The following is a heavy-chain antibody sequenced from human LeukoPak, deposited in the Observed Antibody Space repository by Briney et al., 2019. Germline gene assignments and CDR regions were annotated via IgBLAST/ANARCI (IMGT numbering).Heavy chain of an antibody. D-gene: IGHD1-26*01. J-gene: IGHJ3*02. CDR2: IYSAGAT. V-gene: IGHV3-53*01. CDR3: GRIEWERLGRAFDI. CDR1: GFTFSSFV. Sequence: GGSLRLSCAASGFTFSSFVMSWVRQAPGKGLEWVSSIYSAGATHYAESVKGRFTISRDNSKNTLYLQMNSLRAEDMAVYYCGRIEWERLGRAFDIWGQGTMVTVSS.